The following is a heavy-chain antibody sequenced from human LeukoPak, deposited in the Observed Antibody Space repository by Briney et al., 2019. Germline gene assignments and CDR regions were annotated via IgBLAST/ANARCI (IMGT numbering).Heavy chain of an antibody. CDR2: IYYSGST. D-gene: IGHD6-25*01. Sequence: TLSLTCTVSGGSISSGGYYWSWIRQHPGKGLEWIGYIYYSGSTYYNPSLKSRVTISVGTSKNQFSLKLSSVTAADTAVYYCARGSQRRYFQHWGQGTLVTVSS. CDR1: GGSISSGGYY. V-gene: IGHV4-31*03. J-gene: IGHJ1*01. CDR3: ARGSQRRYFQH.